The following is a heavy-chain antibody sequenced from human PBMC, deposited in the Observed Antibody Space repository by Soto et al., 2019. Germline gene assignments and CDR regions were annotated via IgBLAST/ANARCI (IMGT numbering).Heavy chain of an antibody. CDR1: GGSISSYY. J-gene: IGHJ4*02. CDR2: IYYSGST. D-gene: IGHD3-22*01. CDR3: ARDRARGGTYDSSGYLDY. Sequence: SLTCTVSGGSISSYYLSWIRQPPGKGLEWIGYIYYSGSTNYNPSLKSRVTISVDTSKNQFSLKLSSVTAADTAVYYCARDRARGGTYDSSGYLDYWGQGTLVTVSS. V-gene: IGHV4-59*01.